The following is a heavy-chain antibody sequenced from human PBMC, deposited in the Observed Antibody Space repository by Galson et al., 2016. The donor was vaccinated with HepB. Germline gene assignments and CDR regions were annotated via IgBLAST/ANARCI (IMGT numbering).Heavy chain of an antibody. D-gene: IGHD2-15*01. CDR1: GYTFTNHH. J-gene: IGHJ1*01. Sequence: SVKVSCKVSGYTFTNHHIHWVRQAPGQGLEWMGIINPSGGSTNYAQKFRGRVSMTRDTSTSTVYLELSGLKPEDTAVYYCAREVLPECCSGGSCYPEHWGQGTLVTVSS. V-gene: IGHV1-46*01. CDR2: INPSGGST. CDR3: AREVLPECCSGGSCYPEH.